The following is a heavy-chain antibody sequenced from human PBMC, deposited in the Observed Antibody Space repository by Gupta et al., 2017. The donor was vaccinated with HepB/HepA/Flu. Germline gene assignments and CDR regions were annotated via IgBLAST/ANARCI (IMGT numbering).Heavy chain of an antibody. V-gene: IGHV4-34*01. CDR2: INHGGSS. Sequence: QVQLQQWGTGLLKSSETLSLTCAVYGGSFRGYYWGWIRQPPGKGLEWIGDINHGGSSNFNPSLKSLVTISVDTSKNQFSLKLTSVTAADTAMYYCARGGYSSGPHAQYFQHWGQGTLVTVSS. D-gene: IGHD6-19*01. CDR1: GGSFRGYY. CDR3: ARGGYSSGPHAQYFQH. J-gene: IGHJ1*01.